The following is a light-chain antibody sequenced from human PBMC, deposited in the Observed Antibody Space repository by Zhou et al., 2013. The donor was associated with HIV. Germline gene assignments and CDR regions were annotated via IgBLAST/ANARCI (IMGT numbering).Light chain of an antibody. CDR1: QSIISDY. CDR3: QYFGSSPIT. J-gene: IGKJ5*01. Sequence: EIVLTQSPGTLSLSPGERATLSCRASQSIISDYLIWYQQKPGLAPRLLIYGASSRATGIPDRFSGSGSGTDFTLTISRLEPEDFAVYYCQYFGSSPITFGQGTRLEIK. V-gene: IGKV3-20*01. CDR2: GAS.